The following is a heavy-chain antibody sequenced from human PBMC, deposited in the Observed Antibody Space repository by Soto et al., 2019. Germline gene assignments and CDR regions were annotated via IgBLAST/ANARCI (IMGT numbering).Heavy chain of an antibody. V-gene: IGHV4-39*01. D-gene: IGHD1-7*01. CDR3: ARQGTGTNYYSYYMDV. CDR2: IYYMGST. CDR1: GGSISSTSYY. J-gene: IGHJ6*03. Sequence: SETLSLTCSVSGGSISSTSYYWGWIRQPPGKGLEWIGSIYYMGSTYYNPSLKSRVTISVDTSKNQFSLNLSSVTAADTAVFFCARQGTGTNYYSYYMDVWGKGTMVTVSS.